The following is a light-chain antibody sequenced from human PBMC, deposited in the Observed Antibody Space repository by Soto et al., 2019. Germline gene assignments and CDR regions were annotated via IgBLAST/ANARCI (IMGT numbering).Light chain of an antibody. CDR1: QSVSSY. CDR3: QQRRNWPPT. Sequence: EIVLTQSPATLSLSPGERATLSCRASQSVSSYLAWYQQKPGQAPRLLIYDASNMATGIPARFSGSGSGTDCTLTISRLEPEDFAVYYCQQRRNWPPTFGQGTRLEIK. CDR2: DAS. V-gene: IGKV3-11*01. J-gene: IGKJ5*01.